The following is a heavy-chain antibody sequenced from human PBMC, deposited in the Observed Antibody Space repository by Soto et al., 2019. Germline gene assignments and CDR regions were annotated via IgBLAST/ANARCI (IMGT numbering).Heavy chain of an antibody. Sequence: EVQLVESGGGLVQPGGSLRLSCAASGFTLSNYAVNWVRQAPGKGLEWVAYISSDSRYIYHGDSVKGRFTISRDNARNSVYLKMNSLRDEDTAVYYCARIKLVDFFFINVDVYDMDVWGQGTPVTVSS. CDR1: GFTLSNYA. CDR3: ARIKLVDFFFINVDVYDMDV. CDR2: ISSDSRYI. V-gene: IGHV3-48*02. D-gene: IGHD2-15*01. J-gene: IGHJ6*02.